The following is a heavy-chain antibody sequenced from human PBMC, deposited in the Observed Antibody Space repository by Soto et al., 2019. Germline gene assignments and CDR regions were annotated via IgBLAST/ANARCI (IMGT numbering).Heavy chain of an antibody. CDR3: ATGIYASHHHYYDYHMDV. Sequence: ASVKVSCKVSGYTLTELSMHWVRQAPGKGLEWMGGFDPEDGETIYAQKFQGRVTMTEDTSTDTAYMELSSLRSEDTAVYYCATGIYASHHHYYDYHMDVWGKGTTVTVSS. V-gene: IGHV1-24*01. CDR2: FDPEDGET. J-gene: IGHJ6*03. D-gene: IGHD1-20*01. CDR1: GYTLTELS.